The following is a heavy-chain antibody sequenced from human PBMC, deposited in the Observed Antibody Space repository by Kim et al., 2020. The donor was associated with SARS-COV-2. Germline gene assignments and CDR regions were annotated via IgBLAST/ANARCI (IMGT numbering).Heavy chain of an antibody. D-gene: IGHD3-3*01. V-gene: IGHV2-5*01. CDR3: AHLRIDDAFDI. Sequence: KRYSPSPKGRLTITKDTSKHQVVLTMTNMDPVDTATYYCAHLRIDDAFDIWGQGTMVTVSS. J-gene: IGHJ3*02. CDR2: K.